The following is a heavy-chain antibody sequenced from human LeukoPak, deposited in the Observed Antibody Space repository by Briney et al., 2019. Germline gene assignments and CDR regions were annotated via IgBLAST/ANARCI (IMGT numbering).Heavy chain of an antibody. J-gene: IGHJ4*02. CDR2: ISYDGSNK. CDR1: GFTFSSYA. D-gene: IGHD3-3*01. CDR3: ATKGRNYDFWSGSSNFDY. Sequence: SGGSLRLSCAASGFTFSSYAMHWVRQAPGKGLEWVAVISYDGSNKYYADSVKGRFTISRDNSKNTLYLQMNSLSAEDTAVYYCATKGRNYDFWSGSSNFDYWGQGILVTVSS. V-gene: IGHV3-30-3*01.